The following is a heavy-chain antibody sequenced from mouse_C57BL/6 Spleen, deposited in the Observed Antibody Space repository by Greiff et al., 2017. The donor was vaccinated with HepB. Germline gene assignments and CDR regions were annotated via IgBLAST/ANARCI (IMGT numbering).Heavy chain of an antibody. V-gene: IGHV2-9-1*01. CDR1: GFSLTSYA. CDR2: IWTGGGT. Sequence: VHLVESGPGLVAPSQSLSITCTVSGFSLTSYAISWVRQPPGKGLEWLGVIWTGGGTNYNSALKSRLSISKDNSKSQVFLKMNSLQTDDTARYYCARVGTAQATRAMDYWGQGTSVTVSS. D-gene: IGHD3-2*02. J-gene: IGHJ4*01. CDR3: ARVGTAQATRAMDY.